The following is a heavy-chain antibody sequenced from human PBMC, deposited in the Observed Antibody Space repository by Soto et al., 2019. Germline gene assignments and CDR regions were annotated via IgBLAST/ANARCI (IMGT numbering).Heavy chain of an antibody. D-gene: IGHD3-9*01. CDR3: ARFVLRYFDWLLGFDP. CDR1: GGSFSGYY. J-gene: IGHJ5*02. V-gene: IGHV4-34*01. CDR2: INHSGST. Sequence: KTSETLSLTCAVYGGSFSGYYWSWIRQPPGKGLEWIGEINHSGSTNYNPSLKSRVTISVDTSKNQFSLKLSSVTAADTAVYYCARFVLRYFDWLLGFDPWGQGTLVTVSS.